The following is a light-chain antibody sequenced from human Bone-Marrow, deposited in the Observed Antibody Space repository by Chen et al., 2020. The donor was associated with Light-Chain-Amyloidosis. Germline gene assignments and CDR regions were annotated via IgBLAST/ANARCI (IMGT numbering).Light chain of an antibody. CDR2: EDD. V-gene: IGLV6-57*01. Sequence: NFMLTQPHSVSESPGKTVIISCTGSSGSIATNYVEWYKEPPGSSPTTVIYEDDQRPYGVPGPFSGSINSSSNSGSLPISGVKTADEADYYCQSYQGSSQGVFGGGTKLTVL. CDR1: SGSIATNY. CDR3: QSYQGSSQGV. J-gene: IGLJ3*02.